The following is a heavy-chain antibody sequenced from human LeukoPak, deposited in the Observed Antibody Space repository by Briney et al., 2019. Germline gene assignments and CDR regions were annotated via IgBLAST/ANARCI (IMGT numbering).Heavy chain of an antibody. V-gene: IGHV3-48*03. CDR1: GFTFSRYG. D-gene: IGHD3-10*02. Sequence: GGTLRLSCAASGFTFSRYGMSWVRQAPGKGLEWVSYISSSGSTIYYADSVKGRFTISRDNAKNSLYLQMNSLRAEDTAVYYCAELGITMIGGVWGKGTTVTISS. CDR2: ISSSGSTI. CDR3: AELGITMIGGV. J-gene: IGHJ6*04.